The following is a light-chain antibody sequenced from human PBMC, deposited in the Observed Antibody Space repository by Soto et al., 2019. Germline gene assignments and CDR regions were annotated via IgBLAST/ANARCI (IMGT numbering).Light chain of an antibody. CDR3: QQYNNWIT. V-gene: IGKV1-39*01. CDR1: QSISSY. J-gene: IGKJ5*01. Sequence: IQMTQSPSSLSASVGDRVTITCRASQSISSYLNWYQQKPGKAPKLLIYAASSLQSGVPSRFSGSWSGTEFTLTISSLQSEDFAVYYCQQYNNWITFGQGTRLEI. CDR2: AAS.